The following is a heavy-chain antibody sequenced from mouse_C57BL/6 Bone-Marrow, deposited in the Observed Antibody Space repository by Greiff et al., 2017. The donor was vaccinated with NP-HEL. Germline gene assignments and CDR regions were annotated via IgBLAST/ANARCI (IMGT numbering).Heavy chain of an antibody. Sequence: LEESGAELARPGASVKLSCKASGYTFTSYGISWVKQRTGQGLEWIGEIYPRSGNTYYNEKFKGKATLTADKSSSTAYMELRSLTSEDSAVYFCARRGLRRGSWFAYWGQGTLVTVSA. V-gene: IGHV1-81*01. J-gene: IGHJ3*01. CDR2: IYPRSGNT. CDR3: ARRGLRRGSWFAY. CDR1: GYTFTSYG. D-gene: IGHD2-4*01.